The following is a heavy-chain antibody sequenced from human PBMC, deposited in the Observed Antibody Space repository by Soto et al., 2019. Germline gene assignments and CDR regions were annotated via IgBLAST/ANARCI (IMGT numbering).Heavy chain of an antibody. Sequence: GGSLRLSCVASGFTFSDYYMSWIRQAPGKGLEWVSYISTSSSYTKYADSVKGRFTISRGNAKNSLYLQMNSLRAEDTAVYYCARDNLREGLDPWGQGTLVTVSS. V-gene: IGHV3-11*05. CDR2: ISTSSSYT. CDR3: ARDNLREGLDP. J-gene: IGHJ5*02. CDR1: GFTFSDYY.